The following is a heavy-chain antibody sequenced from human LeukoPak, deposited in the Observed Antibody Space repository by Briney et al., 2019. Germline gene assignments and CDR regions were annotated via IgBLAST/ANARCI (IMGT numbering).Heavy chain of an antibody. CDR1: GGSINSYY. J-gene: IGHJ6*03. CDR3: ARGSGPWYYYMDV. Sequence: PSETLSLTCTVSGGSINSYYWSWIRQPPGKGLEWIGYIYYSGSTNYNPSLKSRVTISVDTSKNQFSLKLSSVTAADTAVYYCARGSGPWYYYMDVWGKGTTVTVSS. V-gene: IGHV4-59*01. D-gene: IGHD3-10*01. CDR2: IYYSGST.